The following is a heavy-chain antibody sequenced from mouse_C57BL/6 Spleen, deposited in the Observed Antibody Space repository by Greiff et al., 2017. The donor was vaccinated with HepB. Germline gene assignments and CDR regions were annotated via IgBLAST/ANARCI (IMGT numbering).Heavy chain of an antibody. J-gene: IGHJ4*01. V-gene: IGHV1-81*01. CDR3: ARSSVVAEGFAMDY. Sequence: VQLQQSGAELARPGASVKLSCKASGYNFTSYGISWVKQSTGQGLEWIGEIYTRSGNTYYNEKLKGKAPLTADKSSSTAYMELRSLTCEDSAVYFCARSSVVAEGFAMDYWGQGTSVTVSS. CDR2: IYTRSGNT. D-gene: IGHD1-1*01. CDR1: GYNFTSYG.